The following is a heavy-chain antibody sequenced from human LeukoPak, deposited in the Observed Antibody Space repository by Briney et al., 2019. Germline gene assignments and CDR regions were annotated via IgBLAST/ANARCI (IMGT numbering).Heavy chain of an antibody. D-gene: IGHD3-22*01. V-gene: IGHV3-23*01. CDR2: MTGGGAT. CDR3: AKGSYYDSSGSFYFDY. CDR1: GFSFNKYA. Sequence: GGSLRLSCVGSGFSFNKYAASWVRQAPGKGLEWVAGMTGGGATYHADSVKGRFVISRDNSKNTVYLQMNSLGAEDTALYFCAKGSYYDSSGSFYFDYWGQGTLVTVSS. J-gene: IGHJ4*02.